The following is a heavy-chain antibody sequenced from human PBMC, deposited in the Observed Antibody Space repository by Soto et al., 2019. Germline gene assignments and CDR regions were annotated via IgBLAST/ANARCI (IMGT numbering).Heavy chain of an antibody. CDR2: FDPEDGET. CDR3: ATFAYPTDSGGRNNWFDP. CDR1: GYTLTELS. V-gene: IGHV1-24*01. D-gene: IGHD2-15*01. J-gene: IGHJ5*02. Sequence: GASVKVSCKVSGYTLTELSMHCVRQAPGKGLEWMGGFDPEDGETIYAQKFQGRVTMTEDTSTDTAYMELSSLRSEDTAVYYCATFAYPTDSGGRNNWFDPWGQGTLVTVSS.